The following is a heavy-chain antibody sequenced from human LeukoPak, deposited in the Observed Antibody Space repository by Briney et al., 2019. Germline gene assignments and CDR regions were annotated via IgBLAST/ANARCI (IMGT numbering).Heavy chain of an antibody. D-gene: IGHD6-19*01. CDR1: GFTFSSYA. CDR2: ISGSGGST. V-gene: IGHV3-23*01. CDR3: AKDQLAVALTPHDF. J-gene: IGHJ4*02. Sequence: PGGSLRLSCAASGFTFSSYAMSWVRQAPGEGLEWVSAISGSGGSTYYADSVKGRFAISRDNSKNTLYLQMNSLRAEDTAVYYCAKDQLAVALTPHDFWGQRTLVTVSS.